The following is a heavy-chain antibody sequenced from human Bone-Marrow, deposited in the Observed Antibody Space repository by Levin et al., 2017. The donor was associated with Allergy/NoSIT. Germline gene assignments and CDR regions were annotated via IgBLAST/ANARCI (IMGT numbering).Heavy chain of an antibody. D-gene: IGHD1-26*01. Sequence: SGGSLRLSCAASGFTFSSYGMHWVRQAPGKGLEWVAVISYDGSNKYYADSVKGRFTISRDNSKNTLYLQMNSLRAEDTAVYYCAKTPWGWELKTPPWWGQGTLVTVSS. CDR3: AKTPWGWELKTPPW. J-gene: IGHJ4*02. V-gene: IGHV3-30*18. CDR2: ISYDGSNK. CDR1: GFTFSSYG.